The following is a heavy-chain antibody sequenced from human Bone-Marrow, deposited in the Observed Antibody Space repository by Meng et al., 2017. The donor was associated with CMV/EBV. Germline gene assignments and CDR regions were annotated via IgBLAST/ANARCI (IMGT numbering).Heavy chain of an antibody. CDR3: ARDLGVGAAGY. CDR1: GYTFSDYF. V-gene: IGHV1-2*02. D-gene: IGHD3-3*01. J-gene: IGHJ4*01. Sequence: ASVKVSCKASGYTFSDYFLHWVRQAPGQGLEWMGWINPKSGVTNYAQRFQDRVTMTTDTSIRTVYMDLSRLTSDDTAIFYCARDLGVGAAGYWGQGPLVTFSS. CDR2: INPKSGVT.